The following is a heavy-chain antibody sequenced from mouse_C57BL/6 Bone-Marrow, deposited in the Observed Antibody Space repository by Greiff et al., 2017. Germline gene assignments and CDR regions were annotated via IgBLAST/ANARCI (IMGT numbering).Heavy chain of an antibody. J-gene: IGHJ4*01. V-gene: IGHV14-4*01. CDR3: TTWDPVHYYAMDY. CDR1: GFNIKDDY. D-gene: IGHD1-1*01. CDR2: IDPENGDT. Sequence: VQLQQSGAELVRPGASVKLSCTASGFNIKDDYMHWVKQRPEQGLEWIGWIDPENGDTEYASKFQGKATITADTSSNTAYLQLSSLTSEDTAVSYCTTWDPVHYYAMDYWGQGTSVTVSS.